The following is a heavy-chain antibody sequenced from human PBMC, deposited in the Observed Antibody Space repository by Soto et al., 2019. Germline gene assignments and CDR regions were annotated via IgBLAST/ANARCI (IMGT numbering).Heavy chain of an antibody. Sequence: SETLSLTCTVSGGSISSGDYYWSWIRQPPGKGLEWIGYIYYSGSTYYNPSLKSRVTISVDTSKNQFSLKLSSVTAADTAVHYCARAPRSLFDYYYYYGMDVWGQGTTVTVSS. J-gene: IGHJ6*02. CDR3: ARAPRSLFDYYYYYGMDV. CDR1: GGSISSGDYY. CDR2: IYYSGST. V-gene: IGHV4-30-4*01. D-gene: IGHD2-21*01.